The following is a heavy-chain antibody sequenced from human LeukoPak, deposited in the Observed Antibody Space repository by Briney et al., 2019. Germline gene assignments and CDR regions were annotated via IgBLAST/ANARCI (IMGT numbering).Heavy chain of an antibody. J-gene: IGHJ6*02. V-gene: IGHV3-30*18. CDR1: GFTFSSYG. D-gene: IGHD6-13*01. CDR3: AKAEIAAAGIMDYYYYGMDV. Sequence: GRSLRLSCAASGFTFSSYGMHWVRQAPGKGLEWVAVISYDGSNKYYADSVKGRFTISRDNPKNTLYLQMNSLRAEDTAVYYCAKAEIAAAGIMDYYYYGMDVWGQGTTVTVSS. CDR2: ISYDGSNK.